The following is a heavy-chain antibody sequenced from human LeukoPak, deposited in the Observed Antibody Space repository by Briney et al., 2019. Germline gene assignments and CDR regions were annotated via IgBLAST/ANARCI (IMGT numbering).Heavy chain of an antibody. D-gene: IGHD3-3*01. Sequence: PSETLSLTCTVSGGSISSYYWSWIRQSPGKGLEWIGYISHSGSTNYNPSLKSRVTISIDTSKNQFSLKLSSVTAADTAVYYCARSPGITILGVVIPDYYYYYMDVWGKGTTVTVSS. CDR1: GGSISSYY. V-gene: IGHV4-59*12. J-gene: IGHJ6*03. CDR2: ISHSGST. CDR3: ARSPGITILGVVIPDYYYYYMDV.